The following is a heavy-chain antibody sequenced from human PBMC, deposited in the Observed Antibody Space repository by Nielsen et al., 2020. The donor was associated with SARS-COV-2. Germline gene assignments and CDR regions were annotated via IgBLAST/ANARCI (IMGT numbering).Heavy chain of an antibody. CDR2: IYPGDSDT. V-gene: IGHV5-51*01. CDR1: GYSFPTYW. CDR3: ARHTRSSSSFYYYYYMDV. J-gene: IGHJ6*03. Sequence: GESLKISCKGSGYSFPTYWIGWVRQMPGKGLEWMGIIYPGDSDTRYSPSFQGQVTISADKSISTAYLPWSSLKASDTAMYYCARHTRSSSSFYYYYYMDVWGKGTTVTVSS. D-gene: IGHD6-6*01.